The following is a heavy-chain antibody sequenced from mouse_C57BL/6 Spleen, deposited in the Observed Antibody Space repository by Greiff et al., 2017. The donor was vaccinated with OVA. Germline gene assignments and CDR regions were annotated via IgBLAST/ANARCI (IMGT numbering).Heavy chain of an antibody. V-gene: IGHV5-6*01. CDR3: ARSTVVARRAMDY. CDR1: GFTFSSYG. Sequence: EVKVVESGGDLVKPGGSLKLSCAASGFTFSSYGMPWVRQTPDKRLEWVATISSGGSYTYYPDSVKGRFTISRDNAKNTLYLQMSSLKSEDTAMYYCARSTVVARRAMDYWGQGTSVTVSS. J-gene: IGHJ4*01. D-gene: IGHD1-1*01. CDR2: ISSGGSYT.